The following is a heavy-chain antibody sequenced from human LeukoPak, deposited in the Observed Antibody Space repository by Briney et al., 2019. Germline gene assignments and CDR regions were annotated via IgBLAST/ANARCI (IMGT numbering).Heavy chain of an antibody. J-gene: IGHJ4*02. CDR3: VRGWRDH. D-gene: IGHD2-15*01. Sequence: PGGSLRLSCAASGFTFSNYNMNWVRQAPGKGLEWVSSITSSSTYIYYADSVKGRFTISRDNAKNSLYLQMNNLRAEDTAVYYCVRGWRDHWGQGTLVTVSS. CDR1: GFTFSNYN. V-gene: IGHV3-21*01. CDR2: ITSSSTYI.